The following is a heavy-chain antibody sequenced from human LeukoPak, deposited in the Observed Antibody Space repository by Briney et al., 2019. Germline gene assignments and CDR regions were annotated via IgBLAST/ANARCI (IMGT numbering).Heavy chain of an antibody. CDR2: ISTHGGST. Sequence: GGSLRLSCAACGFTFSNYAMHWVRQAPGKGLEYVSAISTHGGSTYYANSVQGRFTISRDNSKNTLSLQMGSLRAEDMAVYYCARTPLTVAGPYYFDHWGQGSLVTVSS. D-gene: IGHD6-19*01. V-gene: IGHV3-64*01. CDR1: GFTFSNYA. CDR3: ARTPLTVAGPYYFDH. J-gene: IGHJ4*02.